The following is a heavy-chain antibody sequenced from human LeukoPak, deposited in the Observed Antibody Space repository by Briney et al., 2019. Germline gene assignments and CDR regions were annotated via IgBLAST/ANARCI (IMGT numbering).Heavy chain of an antibody. Sequence: SVKVSCKASGYTFTSYDINRVRQAPGQGLEWMGGIIPIFGTANYAQKFQGRVTITADESTSTAYMELSSLRSEDTAVYYCARASSRMYYYDSSGYPFFTWGQGTLVTVSS. CDR3: ARASSRMYYYDSSGYPFFT. V-gene: IGHV1-69*13. CDR2: IIPIFGTA. CDR1: GYTFTSYD. J-gene: IGHJ4*02. D-gene: IGHD3-22*01.